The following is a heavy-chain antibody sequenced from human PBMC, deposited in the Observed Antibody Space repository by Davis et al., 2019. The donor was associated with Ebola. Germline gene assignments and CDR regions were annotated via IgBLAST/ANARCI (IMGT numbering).Heavy chain of an antibody. CDR1: GFTFSSYA. J-gene: IGHJ4*02. D-gene: IGHD6-13*01. CDR3: ARDHPGIAAARVFDY. CDR2: ISYDGSNK. V-gene: IGHV3-30-3*01. Sequence: GESLKISCAASGFTFSSYAMHWVRQAPGKGLEWVAVISYDGSNKYYADSVKGRFTISRDNSKNTLYLQMNSLRAEDTAVYYCARDHPGIAAARVFDYWGQGTLVTVSS.